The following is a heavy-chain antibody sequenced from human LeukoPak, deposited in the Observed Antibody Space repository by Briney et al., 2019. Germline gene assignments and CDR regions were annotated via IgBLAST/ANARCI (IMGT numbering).Heavy chain of an antibody. D-gene: IGHD1-7*01. J-gene: IGHJ3*02. V-gene: IGHV3-23*01. CDR3: AKIGDNWNYLERAAFDI. CDR1: GFTFDDYT. Sequence: GGSLRLSCAASGFTFDDYTMHWVRQAPGKGLEWVSAISGSGGSTYYADSVKGRFTISRDNSKDTLYLQMNSLRAEDTAVYYCAKIGDNWNYLERAAFDIWGQGTMVTVSS. CDR2: ISGSGGST.